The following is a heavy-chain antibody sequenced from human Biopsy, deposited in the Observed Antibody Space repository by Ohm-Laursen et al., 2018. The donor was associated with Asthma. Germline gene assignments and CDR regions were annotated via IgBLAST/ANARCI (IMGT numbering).Heavy chain of an antibody. J-gene: IGHJ4*02. D-gene: IGHD5-18*01. CDR1: GGSISTYY. CDR3: ARDFVDSAMDYFDY. V-gene: IGHV4-59*01. CDR2: ISYSGST. Sequence: TLSLTCTVSGGSISTYYWSWIRQPPGKGLEWIGYISYSGSTNYNPSLKSRVTISVDTSKNQFSLKPSSVTAADTAVYYCARDFVDSAMDYFDYWGQGTLVTVSS.